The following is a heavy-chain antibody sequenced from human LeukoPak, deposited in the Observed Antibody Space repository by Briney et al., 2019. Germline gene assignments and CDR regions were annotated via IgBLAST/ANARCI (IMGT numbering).Heavy chain of an antibody. V-gene: IGHV4-61*02. Sequence: SETLSLTCTVSGDSISSGDYYWSWIRQPAGKGLEWIGRISSSGSTNYNPSLKSRVTISVDTSKNQFSLKLSSVTAADTAVYYYARSAQRGSRRAIDYWGQGTLVTVSS. D-gene: IGHD1-26*01. CDR1: GDSISSGDYY. J-gene: IGHJ4*02. CDR2: ISSSGST. CDR3: ARSAQRGSRRAIDY.